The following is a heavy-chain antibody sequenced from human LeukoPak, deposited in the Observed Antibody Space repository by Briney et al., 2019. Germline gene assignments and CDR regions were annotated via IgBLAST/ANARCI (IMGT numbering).Heavy chain of an antibody. D-gene: IGHD3-22*01. Sequence: SETLSLTCTVSGGSISSYYWSWIRQPPGKGLEWIGYIYYSGSTSYNPSLKSRVTISVDTSKNQFSLKLSSVTAADTAVYYCARVSRGPGGLDGYYSYWGQGTLVTVSS. CDR3: ARVSRGPGGLDGYYSY. J-gene: IGHJ4*02. CDR2: IYYSGST. V-gene: IGHV4-59*01. CDR1: GGSISSYY.